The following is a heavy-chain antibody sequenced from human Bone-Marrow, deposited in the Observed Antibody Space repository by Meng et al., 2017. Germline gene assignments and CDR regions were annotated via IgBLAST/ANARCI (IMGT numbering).Heavy chain of an antibody. CDR1: GYTFSNYD. V-gene: IGHV1-18*01. J-gene: IGHJ4*02. D-gene: IGHD2-2*01. CDR3: ARKAGNCISTTCYSLDY. CDR2: ISTYSGYA. Sequence: ASVKVSCKASGYTFSNYDITWVRQAPGQGPEWMGWISTYSGYANYAQKFRGRVTMTTDTSTSTVYMELTRLTSEDTAVYFCARKAGNCISTTCYSLDYWGQGTLVTVSS.